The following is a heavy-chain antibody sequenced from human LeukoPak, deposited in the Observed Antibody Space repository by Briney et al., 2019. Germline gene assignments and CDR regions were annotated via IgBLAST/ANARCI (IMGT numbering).Heavy chain of an antibody. D-gene: IGHD6-13*01. CDR2: ISAGGGST. CDR1: GFTFSSYA. V-gene: IGHV3-23*01. Sequence: GGSLRLSCAASGFTFSSYAMSWVRQAPGKGLEWISAISAGGGSTYYADSVKGRFTISRDNSKNTLHLQMNSLRAEDTAVYYCAKGSQQRLVWYDYWGQGTLVTVSS. CDR3: AKGSQQRLVWYDY. J-gene: IGHJ4*02.